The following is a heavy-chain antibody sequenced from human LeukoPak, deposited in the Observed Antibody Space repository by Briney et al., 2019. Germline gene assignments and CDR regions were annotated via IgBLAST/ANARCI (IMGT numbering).Heavy chain of an antibody. V-gene: IGHV3-66*01. Sequence: PGGSLGLSCAASGFTVSSNYMSWVRQAPGKGLEWVSVIYSGGSTYYADSVKGRFTISRDNSKNTLYLQMNSLRAEDTAVYYCARGLVVAADYYFDYWGQGTLVTVSS. CDR2: IYSGGST. D-gene: IGHD2-15*01. CDR1: GFTVSSNY. CDR3: ARGLVVAADYYFDY. J-gene: IGHJ4*02.